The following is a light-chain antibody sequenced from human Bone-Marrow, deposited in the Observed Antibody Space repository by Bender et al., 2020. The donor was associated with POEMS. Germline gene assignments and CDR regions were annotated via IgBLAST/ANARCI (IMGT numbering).Light chain of an antibody. J-gene: IGLJ2*01. CDR1: ALGDKY. Sequence: SLELAQPPSVSVSPGQTASITCSGDALGDKYVAWYQQRSGQSPVLVIYHDVKRPSGIPERFSGSNSGNTATLTISETQAMDEADYYCQTWDSTTGVFGGGTKLTIL. CDR2: HDV. V-gene: IGLV3-1*01. CDR3: QTWDSTTGV.